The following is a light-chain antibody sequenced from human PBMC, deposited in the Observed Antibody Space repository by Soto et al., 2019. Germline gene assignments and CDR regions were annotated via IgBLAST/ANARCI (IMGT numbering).Light chain of an antibody. CDR3: QSYNDWPFA. CDR1: ESLFGF. CDR2: GVS. J-gene: IGKJ2*01. Sequence: DIVLTQSPATLSVSPGDTVTLSCRASESLFGFLAWYQQKPGQAPRLLMYGVSTRATGIPARFSGGGSATDFTLTISSQQSDDSAFYFCQSYNDWPFASGLGTRLEI. V-gene: IGKV3-15*01.